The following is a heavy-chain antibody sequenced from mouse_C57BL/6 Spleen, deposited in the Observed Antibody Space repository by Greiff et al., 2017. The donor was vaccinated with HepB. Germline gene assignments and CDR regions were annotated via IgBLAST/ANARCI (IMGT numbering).Heavy chain of an antibody. CDR3: ARRDLYGYDAWFAY. Sequence: EVQLQQSGPELVKPGASVKISCKASGYTFTDYYMNWVKQSHGKSLEWIGDINPNNGGTSYNQKFKGKATLTVDKSSSTAYMELRSLTSEDSAVYYCARRDLYGYDAWFAYWGQGTLVTVSA. CDR2: INPNNGGT. CDR1: GYTFTDYY. V-gene: IGHV1-26*01. J-gene: IGHJ3*01. D-gene: IGHD2-2*01.